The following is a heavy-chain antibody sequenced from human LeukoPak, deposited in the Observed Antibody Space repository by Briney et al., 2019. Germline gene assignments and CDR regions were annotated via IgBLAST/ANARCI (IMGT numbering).Heavy chain of an antibody. CDR3: ARDTAMVTYWFDP. CDR2: INPNSGGT. V-gene: IGHV1-2*02. Sequence: GASVKVSCKASGYTFTGYYMHWVRQAPGQGLEWMGWINPNSGGTNYAQEFQGRVTMTRDTSISTAYMELSRLRSDDTAVYYCARDTAMVTYWFDPWGQGTLVTVSS. CDR1: GYTFTGYY. D-gene: IGHD5-18*01. J-gene: IGHJ5*02.